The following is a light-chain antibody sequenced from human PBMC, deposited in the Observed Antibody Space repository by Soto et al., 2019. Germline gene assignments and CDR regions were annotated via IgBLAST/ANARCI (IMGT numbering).Light chain of an antibody. Sequence: EIGLKQSPATRSLSPGERATLSCRASQSVSSNLAWYQQKPGQAPRLLIYGASTRATGIPARFSGSGSGTEFTLTISSLQSEDFAVYYCQQYNNWPPWTFGQGTQVDI. J-gene: IGKJ1*01. CDR3: QQYNNWPPWT. CDR2: GAS. V-gene: IGKV3-15*01. CDR1: QSVSSN.